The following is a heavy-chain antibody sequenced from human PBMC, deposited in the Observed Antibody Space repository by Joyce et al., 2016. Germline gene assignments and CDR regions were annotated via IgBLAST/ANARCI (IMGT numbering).Heavy chain of an antibody. CDR1: GFIFTDYA. CDR2: ISDDGRDY. V-gene: IGHV3-30*01. D-gene: IGHD3-16*02. J-gene: IGHJ4*02. CDR3: ARVAWGSYRAAYFDY. Sequence: QVQLLQSGGGVVQPERSLRLSCVASGFIFTDYALHRVRQAPGEGLEWVAVISDDGRDYYYADAVEGRFTISRDNSKNTFHLQMNSLRIEDTAIYYCARVAWGSYRAAYFDYWGQGVLVTVSS.